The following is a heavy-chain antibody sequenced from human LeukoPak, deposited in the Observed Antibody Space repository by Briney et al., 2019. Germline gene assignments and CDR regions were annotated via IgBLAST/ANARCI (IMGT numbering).Heavy chain of an antibody. CDR1: GGSISSYY. CDR2: IYYSGST. Sequence: SETPSLTCTVSGGSISSYYWSWIRQPPGKGLEWIGYIYYSGSTNYNPSLKSRVTISVDTSKNQFSLKLSSVTAADTAVYYCARHTGDAVDYWGQGTLVTVSS. D-gene: IGHD3-10*01. CDR3: ARHTGDAVDY. J-gene: IGHJ4*02. V-gene: IGHV4-59*08.